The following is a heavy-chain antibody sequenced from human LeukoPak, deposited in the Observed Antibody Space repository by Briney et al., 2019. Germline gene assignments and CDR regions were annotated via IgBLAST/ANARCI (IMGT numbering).Heavy chain of an antibody. CDR3: ARPKPLIRGVGFDY. CDR1: GGSITSSTYY. Sequence: SETLSLTCTVSGGSITSSTYYWGWIRQPPGKGLEWIGSISYSGSTYYNPSLKSRVTISVDTSKNQFSLRLSSVTAADTAVYYCARPKPLIRGVGFDYWGQGTLVTVSS. CDR2: ISYSGST. J-gene: IGHJ4*02. D-gene: IGHD3-10*01. V-gene: IGHV4-39*01.